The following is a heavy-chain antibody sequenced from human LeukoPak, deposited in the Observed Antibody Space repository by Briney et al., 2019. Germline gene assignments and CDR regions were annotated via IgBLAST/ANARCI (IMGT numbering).Heavy chain of an antibody. D-gene: IGHD3-10*01. CDR3: ARARRNYYGSGSYLYYFDY. V-gene: IGHV4-4*02. J-gene: IGHJ4*02. Sequence: SETLSLTCAVSGGSISSSNWWSWVRQPPGKGLEWIGEIYHSGSTNYNPSLKSRVTISVDKSKNQFSLKLSSVTAADTAVYYCARARRNYYGSGSYLYYFDYWGQGTLVTVSS. CDR2: IYHSGST. CDR1: GGSISSSNW.